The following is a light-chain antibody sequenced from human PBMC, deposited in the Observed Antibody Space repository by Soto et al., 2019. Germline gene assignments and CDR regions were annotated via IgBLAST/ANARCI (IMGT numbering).Light chain of an antibody. V-gene: IGKV3-20*01. CDR1: QRLSASD. CDR2: GVS. CDR3: QQYRSSPLIT. J-gene: IGKJ5*01. Sequence: EIVLTHTPGTLSWSPGQRATLSCRASQRLSASDIAWYRQTPGQAPKFLIYGVSSRATGIPDRFSGSGSGTDYTLTISRLEPEDFAVYHCQQYRSSPLITFGQGTRLEIK.